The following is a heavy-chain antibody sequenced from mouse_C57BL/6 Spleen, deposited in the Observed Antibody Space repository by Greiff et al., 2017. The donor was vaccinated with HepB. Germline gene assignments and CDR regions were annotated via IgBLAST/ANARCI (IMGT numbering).Heavy chain of an antibody. CDR1: GFTFSDYG. CDR3: ARRDYYGSIYFDY. Sequence: EVMLVESGGGLVKPGGSLKLSCAASGFTFSDYGMHWVRQAPEKGLEWVAYISSGSSTIYYADTVKGRFTISRDNAKNTLFLQMTSLRSEDTAMYYCARRDYYGSIYFDYWGQGTTLTVSS. D-gene: IGHD1-1*01. CDR2: ISSGSSTI. J-gene: IGHJ2*01. V-gene: IGHV5-17*01.